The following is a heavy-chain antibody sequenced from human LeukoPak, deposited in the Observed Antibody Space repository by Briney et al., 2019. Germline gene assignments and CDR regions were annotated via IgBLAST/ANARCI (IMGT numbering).Heavy chain of an antibody. CDR2: IKSKTDGGTT. CDR1: GFTFSNAW. D-gene: IGHD3-10*01. V-gene: IGHV3-15*01. J-gene: IGHJ4*02. CDR3: TTYVATMVRGVITNTHN. Sequence: GVSLRLSCAASGFTFSNAWMSWVRQAPGKGLEWVGRIKSKTDGGTTDYAAPVKGRFTISRDDSKNTLYLQMNSLKTEDTAVYYCTTYVATMVRGVITNTHNWGQGTLVTVSS.